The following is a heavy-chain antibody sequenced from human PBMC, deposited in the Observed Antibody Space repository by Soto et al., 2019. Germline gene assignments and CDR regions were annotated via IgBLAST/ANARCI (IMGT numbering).Heavy chain of an antibody. Sequence: QVQLQESGPGLVKPSESLSLTCTVSGGSISSSGYYWACIRQSPEKGLEWIASIYYSGSTYYTPSLKSRLTISGDTSKNQFSLKLRSVTVADTAVYYCARHEQGPSFDPWGQGTLVTVSS. CDR1: GGSISSSGYY. D-gene: IGHD6-13*01. V-gene: IGHV4-39*01. J-gene: IGHJ5*02. CDR2: IYYSGST. CDR3: ARHEQGPSFDP.